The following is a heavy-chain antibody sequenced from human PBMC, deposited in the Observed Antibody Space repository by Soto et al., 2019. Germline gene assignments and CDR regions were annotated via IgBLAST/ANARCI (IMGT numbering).Heavy chain of an antibody. Sequence: GGSLRLSCAASGFTFSSYSMNWVRQAPGKGLEWVSSISSSGTYIYYADSVKARFTISRDNAKNSLSLQMDSLRAEDTAVYYCXRKNNGANYHSDDAFDIWGQGTMVTVSS. CDR2: ISSSGTYI. CDR1: GFTFSSYS. V-gene: IGHV3-21*01. J-gene: IGHJ3*02. CDR3: XRKNNGANYHSDDAFDI. D-gene: IGHD1-7*01.